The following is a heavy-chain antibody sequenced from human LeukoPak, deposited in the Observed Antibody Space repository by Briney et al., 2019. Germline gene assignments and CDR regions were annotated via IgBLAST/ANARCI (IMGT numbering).Heavy chain of an antibody. Sequence: PSETLSLTCAVYGGSFSGYYWSWIRQPPGKGLEWIGEINHSGSTNYNPSLKSRVTISVDTSKNQVSLNLRSVTAADTALYYCARGTTVLYYMDVWGKGTTVTVSS. CDR1: GGSFSGYY. CDR2: INHSGST. J-gene: IGHJ6*03. CDR3: ARGTTVLYYMDV. D-gene: IGHD4-17*01. V-gene: IGHV4-34*01.